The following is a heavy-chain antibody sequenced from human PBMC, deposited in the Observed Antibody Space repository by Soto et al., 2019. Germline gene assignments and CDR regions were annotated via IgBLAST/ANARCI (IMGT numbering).Heavy chain of an antibody. D-gene: IGHD5-18*01. CDR3: TREPTFSLVDTAMVYFDY. CDR2: IRSKAYGGTT. J-gene: IGHJ4*02. V-gene: IGHV3-49*03. Sequence: GGSLRLSCTASGFTFGDYAMSWFRQAPGKGLEWVGFIRSKAYGGTTEYAASVKGRFTISRDDSKSIAYLQMNSLKTEDTAVYYCTREPTFSLVDTAMVYFDYWGQGTLVTVSS. CDR1: GFTFGDYA.